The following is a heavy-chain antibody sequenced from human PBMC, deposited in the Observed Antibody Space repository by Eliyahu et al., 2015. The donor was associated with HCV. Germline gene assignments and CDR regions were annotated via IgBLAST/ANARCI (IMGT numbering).Heavy chain of an antibody. CDR3: AKDPYGYKGYFDF. V-gene: IGHV3-23*01. Sequence: EVQLLEPGGGLAQPGGSLRLSCAGSGFSFRAHALGWVRQAPGKGLEWISVLNGNGADTYYADPVKGRFTISRDNSKNMVYLQMNSLRADDTALYYCAKDPYGYKGYFDFWGQGTLVTVSS. J-gene: IGHJ4*02. D-gene: IGHD5-18*01. CDR2: LNGNGADT. CDR1: GFSFRAHA.